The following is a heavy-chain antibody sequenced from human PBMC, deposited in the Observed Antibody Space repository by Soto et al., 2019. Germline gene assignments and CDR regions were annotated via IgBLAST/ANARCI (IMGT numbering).Heavy chain of an antibody. V-gene: IGHV2-5*02. J-gene: IGHJ3*01. CDR3: ANRMYMMSDWNYGAFDC. Sequence: QITLKESGPTMVKPTQTLTLTCSFSGFSLKTRGVGLGWIRQPPGKALEWLALIYWDDDNRYSPSLKSRLTVTKDTSNNQVFLTLTNLDPVDTGTYLCANRMYMMSDWNYGAFDCWGQGTVVTVSS. CDR2: IYWDDDN. D-gene: IGHD1-7*01. CDR1: GFSLKTRGVG.